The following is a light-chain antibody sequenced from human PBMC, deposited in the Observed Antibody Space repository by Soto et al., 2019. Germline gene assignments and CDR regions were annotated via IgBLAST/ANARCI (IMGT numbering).Light chain of an antibody. V-gene: IGLV1-51*01. CDR1: SSNIGNNY. J-gene: IGLJ1*01. Sequence: QAVVTQPPSVSAAPGQKVTISCSGSSSNIGNNYVSWYQQLPGTAPKLLIYDNNKRPSGIPDRFSGSKSGTSATLGITGLQTGDEADYYCGTWDSSLSVYVFGTGTKLTV. CDR2: DNN. CDR3: GTWDSSLSVYV.